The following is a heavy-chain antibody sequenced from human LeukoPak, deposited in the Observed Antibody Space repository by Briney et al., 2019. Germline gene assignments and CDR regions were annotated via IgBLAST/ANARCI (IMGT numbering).Heavy chain of an antibody. CDR2: IKQDGSET. CDR3: ARQRGSGCLDY. V-gene: IGHV3-7*01. D-gene: IGHD6-19*01. CDR1: RFTLSNYW. J-gene: IGHJ4*02. Sequence: GGSPRLSCAASRFTLSNYWMSWVRQAAGKGLEWVANIKQDGSETYYVDSVKGRFTISRDNAKNSLSLQMNSLRAEDTAVYYCARQRGSGCLDYWGQGTLVTVSS.